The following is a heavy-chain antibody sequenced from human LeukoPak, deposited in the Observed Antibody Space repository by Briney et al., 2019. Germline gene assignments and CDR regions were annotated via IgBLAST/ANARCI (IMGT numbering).Heavy chain of an antibody. CDR2: IWYDGTNE. CDR3: AAYYGGDYVFDY. Sequence: GTSLRLSCAASGLSFSSHGMHWVRQAPGKGLEWVAVIWYDGTNENYSDSLRGRFTISRDNAKNSLYLQMNSLRAEDTAVYYCAAYYGGDYVFDYWGQGTLVTVSS. J-gene: IGHJ4*02. D-gene: IGHD2-21*02. CDR1: GLSFSSHG. V-gene: IGHV3-33*03.